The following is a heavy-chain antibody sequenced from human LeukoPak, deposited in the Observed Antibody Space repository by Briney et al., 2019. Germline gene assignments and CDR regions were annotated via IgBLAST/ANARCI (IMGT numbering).Heavy chain of an antibody. D-gene: IGHD1-26*01. CDR2: ISGSGSTI. CDR1: GFTFSSYG. V-gene: IGHV3-21*04. CDR3: ARDSGSYLYYFDY. Sequence: GGSLRLSCEASGFTFSSYGMSWVRQAPGKRLELDSAISGSGSTIYYADSVKGRFTISRGNAKNSLYLQMNSLRAEDTAVYYCARDSGSYLYYFDYWGQGTLVTVSS. J-gene: IGHJ4*02.